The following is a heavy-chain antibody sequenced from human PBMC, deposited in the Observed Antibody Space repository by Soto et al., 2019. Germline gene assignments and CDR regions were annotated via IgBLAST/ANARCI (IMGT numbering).Heavy chain of an antibody. CDR1: YSCLSVSNVF. Sequence: SERLCFTWTVSYSCLSVSNVFCGWVRQAPGKGLEWMLNIDFRGTSDFNPSLGIRVPFHVDTSKNQLSLSLYSVTAADTAVYDCARTTGRHLDCWGQGILVAVSS. CDR3: ARTTGRHLDC. D-gene: IGHD4-17*01. J-gene: IGHJ4*02. V-gene: IGHV4-39*01. CDR2: IDFRGTS.